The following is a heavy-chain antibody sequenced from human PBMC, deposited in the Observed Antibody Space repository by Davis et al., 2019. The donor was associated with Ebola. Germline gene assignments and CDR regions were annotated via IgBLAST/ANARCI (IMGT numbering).Heavy chain of an antibody. CDR3: ARRAIQNWFDP. D-gene: IGHD2-2*01. CDR2: INHSGST. J-gene: IGHJ5*02. CDR1: GGSFSGYY. V-gene: IGHV4-34*01. Sequence: MPGGSLRLSCAVYGGSFSGYYWSWIRQPPGKGLEWIGEINHSGSTNYNPSLKSRVTISVDTSKNQFSLKLSSVTAADTAVYYCARRAIQNWFDPWGQGTLVTVSS.